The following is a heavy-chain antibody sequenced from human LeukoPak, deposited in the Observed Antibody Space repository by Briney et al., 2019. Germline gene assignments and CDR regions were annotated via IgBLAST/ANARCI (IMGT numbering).Heavy chain of an antibody. J-gene: IGHJ3*01. V-gene: IGHV5-51*01. CDR3: GMSGDRVPLQDDVFDV. Sequence: PGESLKISCKVSGYSFTSYCIGWVRQMPGKGLECMGIIYPGDSGPTYSPSFQGQVTISVDKSINTAYLQWSSLQASDTAMYYCGMSGDRVPLQDDVFDVWGQGTMVTVST. CDR2: IYPGDSGP. D-gene: IGHD1-26*01. CDR1: GYSFTSYC.